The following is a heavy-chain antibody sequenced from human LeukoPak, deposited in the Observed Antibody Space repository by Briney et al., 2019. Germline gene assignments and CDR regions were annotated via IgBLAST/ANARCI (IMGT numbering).Heavy chain of an antibody. J-gene: IGHJ4*02. V-gene: IGHV3-21*01. CDR1: GFTFSSYS. Sequence: PGGSLRLSCAASGFTFSSYSMNWVRQAPGKGLEWVSSISSSSSYMYYADSVKGRFTTSRDNAKNSLYLQMNSLRAEGTAVYYCAREAYSNTLDYWGQGTLVTVSS. D-gene: IGHD4-11*01. CDR2: ISSSSSYM. CDR3: AREAYSNTLDY.